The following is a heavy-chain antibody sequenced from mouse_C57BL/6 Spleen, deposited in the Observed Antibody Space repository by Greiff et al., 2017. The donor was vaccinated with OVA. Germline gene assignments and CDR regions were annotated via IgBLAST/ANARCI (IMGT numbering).Heavy chain of an antibody. CDR3: ARDYYGFDY. D-gene: IGHD1-1*01. J-gene: IGHJ2*01. CDR2: IYPGDGGT. Sequence: QVQLQQSGPELVKPGASVKISCKASGYAFSSSWMNWVKQRPGTGLEWIGRIYPGDGGTNYNGKFKGKATLTADKSSSTAYMQLSSLTSEDSAVYYCARDYYGFDYWGQGTTLTVSS. V-gene: IGHV1-82*01. CDR1: GYAFSSSW.